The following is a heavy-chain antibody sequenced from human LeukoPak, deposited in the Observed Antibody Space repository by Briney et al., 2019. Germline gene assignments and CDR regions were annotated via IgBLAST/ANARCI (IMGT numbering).Heavy chain of an antibody. CDR2: ISSSSGYI. Sequence: GGSLRLSCAASGFTFNTYSMNWVRQAPGKGLEWVSSISSSSGYIYYADSVKGRFTISRDNAKNSLYLQMNSLRAEDTVEYYCARGRGYCSSTSCYLIDFWGQGTLVTVSS. D-gene: IGHD2-2*01. CDR3: ARGRGYCSSTSCYLIDF. J-gene: IGHJ4*02. V-gene: IGHV3-21*01. CDR1: GFTFNTYS.